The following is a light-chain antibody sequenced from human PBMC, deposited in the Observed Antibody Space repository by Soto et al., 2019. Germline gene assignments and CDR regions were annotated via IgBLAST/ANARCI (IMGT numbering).Light chain of an antibody. V-gene: IGKV3-11*01. CDR2: DTS. CDR1: QSVNNY. CDR3: QQRNVCPWT. J-gene: IGKJ1*01. Sequence: EIVLTQSPATLSLSPGERVTVSCRASQSVNNYLAWYQQKPGQARRLLIYDTSDMASGIPARFSGSGSGTDFTLSSISLEPEDFAVFYCQQRNVCPWTFGQGTKVEIK.